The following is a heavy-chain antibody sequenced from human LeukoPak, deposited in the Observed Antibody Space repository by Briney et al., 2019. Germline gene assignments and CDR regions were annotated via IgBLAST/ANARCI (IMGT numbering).Heavy chain of an antibody. CDR3: AKVAGIDYYQFDY. Sequence: PGRSLRLSCAASGFTFSSYGMHWVRQAPGKGLGWGAVISYDGSNKYYADSVKGRFTISRDNSKNTLYLQMNSLRAEDTAVYYFAKVAGIDYYQFDYWGQGTLVTVSS. CDR1: GFTFSSYG. D-gene: IGHD3-10*01. J-gene: IGHJ4*02. CDR2: ISYDGSNK. V-gene: IGHV3-30*18.